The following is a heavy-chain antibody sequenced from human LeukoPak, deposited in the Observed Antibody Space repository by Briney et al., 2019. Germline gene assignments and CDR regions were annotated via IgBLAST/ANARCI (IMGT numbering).Heavy chain of an antibody. CDR2: IYYSGST. CDR1: GGSISSHY. V-gene: IGHV4-59*11. D-gene: IGHD4-11*01. J-gene: IGHJ4*02. CDR3: AGGLQYYFDY. Sequence: SETLSLTCTVSGGSISSHYWSWIRQPPGKGLEWIGYIYYSGSTNYNPSLKSRVTISVDTSKNQFSLKLSSVTAADTAVYYFAGGLQYYFDYWGQGTLVTVSS.